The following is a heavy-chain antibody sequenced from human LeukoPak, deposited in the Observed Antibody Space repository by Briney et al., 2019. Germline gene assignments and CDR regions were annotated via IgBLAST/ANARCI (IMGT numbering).Heavy chain of an antibody. CDR2: IYPGGSDT. CDR1: GYSFTSYW. D-gene: IGHD2-2*01. V-gene: IGHV5-51*03. Sequence: PGESLKISCKGSGYSFTSYWIGWVRQMPGKGLDWMGIIYPGGSDTRYSPSFQGQVTISADKSISTAYLQWSSLKASDTAMYYCARVLKAPKTVGFYCSSTSCPNWFDPWGQGTLVTVSS. J-gene: IGHJ5*02. CDR3: ARVLKAPKTVGFYCSSTSCPNWFDP.